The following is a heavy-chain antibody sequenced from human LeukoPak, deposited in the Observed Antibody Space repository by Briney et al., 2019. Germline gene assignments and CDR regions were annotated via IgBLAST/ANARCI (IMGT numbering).Heavy chain of an antibody. CDR2: MNPNSGNT. V-gene: IGHV1-8*01. J-gene: IGHJ4*02. CDR1: GYTFTNYG. CDR3: ARIVQGDGYGED. Sequence: GSVKVSCKATGYTFTNYGISWVRQATGKGLEWMGWMNPNSGNTGYAQKFQGRVTMTRNTSISTAYMELSSLRSEDTAVYYCARIVQGDGYGEDWGQGTLATVSS. D-gene: IGHD5-24*01.